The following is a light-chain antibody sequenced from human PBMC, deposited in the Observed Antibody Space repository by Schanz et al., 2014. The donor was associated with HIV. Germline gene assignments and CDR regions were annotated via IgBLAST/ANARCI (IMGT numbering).Light chain of an antibody. Sequence: QSVLTQPPSASGSPGQSVTLSCAGTSGDIGGYISWYQHHPGKAPKLIMSEIDERPSGVPDRFSGSRSGNTATLTVSGLQAEDEADYYCSSYTSSSTLVFGGGTKLTVL. J-gene: IGLJ2*01. V-gene: IGLV2-8*01. CDR3: SSYTSSSTLV. CDR2: EID. CDR1: SGDIGGY.